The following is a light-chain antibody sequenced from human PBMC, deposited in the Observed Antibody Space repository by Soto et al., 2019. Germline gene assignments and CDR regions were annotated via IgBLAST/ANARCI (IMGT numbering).Light chain of an antibody. CDR2: GAS. CDR1: QSVSGN. Sequence: EIVMTQSPATLSVSPGERATLSCRASQSVSGNLAWYQQQPGQHPRLLIYGASTRAAGIPARFSGSGSGTEFTLTISSLQSEDFAVYYCQQYNNWPPTFGQGTKVEIK. V-gene: IGKV3D-15*01. J-gene: IGKJ1*01. CDR3: QQYNNWPPT.